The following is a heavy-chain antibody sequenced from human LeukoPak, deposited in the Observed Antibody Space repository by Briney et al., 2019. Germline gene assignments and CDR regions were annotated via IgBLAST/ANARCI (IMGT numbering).Heavy chain of an antibody. CDR1: GYTFTNYY. J-gene: IGHJ4*02. Sequence: ASVKVSCKASGYTFTNYYVHWVRPAPGQGLEWMGIINPSGGATDYAQKFQGRITMTRDTSTRTVYMELNTLRSEDAAVYYCARGGGFSSAWPLDYWGQGTLVTVSS. V-gene: IGHV1-46*01. D-gene: IGHD6-6*01. CDR2: INPSGGAT. CDR3: ARGGGFSSAWPLDY.